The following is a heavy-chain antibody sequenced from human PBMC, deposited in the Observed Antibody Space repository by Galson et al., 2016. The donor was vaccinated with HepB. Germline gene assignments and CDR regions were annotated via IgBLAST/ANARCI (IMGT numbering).Heavy chain of an antibody. D-gene: IGHD3-10*01. V-gene: IGHV3-30*19. J-gene: IGHJ1*01. CDR3: ARSQARDVREVGGYFQH. Sequence: SLRLSCAASGFTLRSYGVHWVRQAPGKGLEWLAVISSDGSKINYADSVKGRFTISRDNSKNTLYLQMNSLRGEDTAVYYCARSQARDVREVGGYFQHWGQGTLVTVSS. CDR1: GFTLRSYG. CDR2: ISSDGSKI.